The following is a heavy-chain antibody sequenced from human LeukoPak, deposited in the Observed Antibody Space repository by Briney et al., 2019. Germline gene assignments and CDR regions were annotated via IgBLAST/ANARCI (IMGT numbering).Heavy chain of an antibody. D-gene: IGHD3-3*01. J-gene: IGHJ4*02. V-gene: IGHV4-4*07. Sequence: SETLSLTCTVSGGSISSYYWSWIRQPAGKGLEWIGRIYTSGSTNCNPSLKSRVTMSVDTSKNQFSLKLSSVTAADTAVYYCARGGYDFWSGYYDDALDYWGQGTLVTVSS. CDR3: ARGGYDFWSGYYDDALDY. CDR1: GGSISSYY. CDR2: IYTSGST.